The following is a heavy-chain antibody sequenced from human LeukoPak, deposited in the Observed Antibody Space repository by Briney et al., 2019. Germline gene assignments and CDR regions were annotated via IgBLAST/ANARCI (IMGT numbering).Heavy chain of an antibody. CDR2: IYWNDDK. J-gene: IGHJ3*02. D-gene: IGHD2-15*01. CDR1: GFSPSTSGLG. Sequence: SGPTLVKPSQTLTLTCTFSGFSPSTSGLGVGWIRQPPGKALEWLALIYWNDDKRYSPSLKSRLTIPKDTSKNQVVLTMTNMDPVDTATYYCAHRLVGKRAFDIWGQRTMVTVSS. CDR3: AHRLVGKRAFDI. V-gene: IGHV2-5*01.